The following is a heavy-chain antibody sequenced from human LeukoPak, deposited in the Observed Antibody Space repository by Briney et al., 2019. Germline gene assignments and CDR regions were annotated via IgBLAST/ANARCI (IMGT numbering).Heavy chain of an antibody. Sequence: GGSLRLSCAASGFTFSSYGMHWVRQAPGKGLEWVAVICYDGSNKYYADSVKGRFTISRDNSKNTLYLQMNSLRAEDTAVYYCARRGSSSSWYYYYYGMDVWGQGTTVTVSS. D-gene: IGHD6-13*01. CDR1: GFTFSSYG. J-gene: IGHJ6*02. CDR2: ICYDGSNK. V-gene: IGHV3-33*01. CDR3: ARRGSSSSWYYYYYGMDV.